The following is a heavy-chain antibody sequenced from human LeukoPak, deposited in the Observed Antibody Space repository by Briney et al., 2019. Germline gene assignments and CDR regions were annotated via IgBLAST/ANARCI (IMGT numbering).Heavy chain of an antibody. D-gene: IGHD6-13*01. J-gene: IGHJ4*02. Sequence: GGSLRLSCVASGFTFRSYSMIWVRQAPGKGLEWVSSISSSSTYTYHADSVKGRFTISRDNAKNSLYLQMNNLRVEDTAVYYCAREGGQQLGLYCFDYWGQGTLDTVSS. CDR2: ISSSSTYT. CDR3: AREGGQQLGLYCFDY. CDR1: GFTFRSYS. V-gene: IGHV3-21*01.